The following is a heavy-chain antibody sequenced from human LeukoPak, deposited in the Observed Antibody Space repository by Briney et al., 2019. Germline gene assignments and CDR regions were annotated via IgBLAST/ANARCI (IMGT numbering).Heavy chain of an antibody. CDR2: LKRDGSEK. Sequence: GGSLRLSCAAPGFTFSSYWMTRVRQAPGKGLGWVATLKRDGSEKYYVDSVKGRFIIFRDNAKNSLYLQMNSLRAEDTAVYYCARDHYDSSGYGYYFDSWGQGTLVTVSS. V-gene: IGHV3-7*01. CDR1: GFTFSSYW. J-gene: IGHJ4*02. CDR3: ARDHYDSSGYGYYFDS. D-gene: IGHD3-22*01.